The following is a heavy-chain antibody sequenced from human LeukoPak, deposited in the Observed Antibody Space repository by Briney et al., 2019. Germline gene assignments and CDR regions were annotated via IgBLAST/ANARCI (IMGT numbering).Heavy chain of an antibody. V-gene: IGHV1-2*02. CDR2: INPNSGGT. D-gene: IGHD5-12*01. J-gene: IGHJ6*02. Sequence: GASVKVSCKASGYTFTGYYMHWVRQAPGQGLEWMGWINPNSGGTNYAQKFQGRVTMTRDTSISTAYMELSRLRSDDTAVYYCARDLGDIVATGYYYYYGMDVWGQGTTVTVSS. CDR1: GYTFTGYY. CDR3: ARDLGDIVATGYYYYYGMDV.